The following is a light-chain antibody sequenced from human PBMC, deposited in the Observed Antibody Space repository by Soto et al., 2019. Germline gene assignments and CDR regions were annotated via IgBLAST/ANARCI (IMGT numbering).Light chain of an antibody. V-gene: IGLV2-14*01. CDR2: EVS. CDR1: SSDVGGYGY. Sequence: QSALTQPASVSGSPGQSITISCTGTSSDVGGYGYVSWYQLHPGKAPKLMVFEVSNRPSGVSYRFSGSKSGNTASLTISGLQAEDEADYFCSSYSISTAYLFGTGTKATV. J-gene: IGLJ1*01. CDR3: SSYSISTAYL.